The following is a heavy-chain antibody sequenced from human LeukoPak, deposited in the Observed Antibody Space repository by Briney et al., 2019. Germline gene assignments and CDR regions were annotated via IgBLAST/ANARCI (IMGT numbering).Heavy chain of an antibody. CDR3: ARDRSGTCDY. CDR1: GGSISSYY. D-gene: IGHD2-2*01. V-gene: IGHV4-59*01. Sequence: KASETLSLTCTVSGGSISSYYWSWIRQPPGKGLEWCGYIYSSGSTNYNPALKSQVTISVDTPKNQFSLKLSSVTAADTAVYYCARDRSGTCDYWGQGTLVTVSS. CDR2: IYSSGST. J-gene: IGHJ4*02.